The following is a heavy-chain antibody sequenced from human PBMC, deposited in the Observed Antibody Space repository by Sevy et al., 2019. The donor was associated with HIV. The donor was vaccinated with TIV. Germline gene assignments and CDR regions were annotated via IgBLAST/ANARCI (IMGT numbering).Heavy chain of an antibody. V-gene: IGHV5-51*01. CDR1: GYSFTNYW. D-gene: IGHD1-1*01. Sequence: GESLKISCKGSGYSFTNYWIGWVRQMPGKGLEWMGIIYPGDSDTRYSPSLEGQVTISADRPISTAYLQWSSLKASGTAMYYCARLEPRGNHFNGMDVGGKGTTVTVSS. J-gene: IGHJ6*04. CDR2: IYPGDSDT. CDR3: ARLEPRGNHFNGMDV.